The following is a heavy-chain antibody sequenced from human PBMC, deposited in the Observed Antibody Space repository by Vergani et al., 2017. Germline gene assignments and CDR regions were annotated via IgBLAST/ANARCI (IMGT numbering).Heavy chain of an antibody. CDR2: ISSSSSYI. CDR3: ARVATIFCAFDI. D-gene: IGHD5-12*01. CDR1: GFTFSSYS. Sequence: VQLVESGGGLVKPGGSLRLSCAASGFTFSSYSMNWVRQAPGKGLEWVSSISSSSSYIYYADSVKGRFTISRDNAKNSLYLQMNSLRAEDTAVYYCARVATIFCAFDIWGQGTMVTVSS. V-gene: IGHV3-21*01. J-gene: IGHJ3*02.